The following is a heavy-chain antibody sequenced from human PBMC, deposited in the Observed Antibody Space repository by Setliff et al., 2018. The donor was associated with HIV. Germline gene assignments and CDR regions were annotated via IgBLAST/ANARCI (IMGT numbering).Heavy chain of an antibody. CDR1: GFTFSSYW. D-gene: IGHD3-22*01. J-gene: IGHJ4*01. CDR3: ASSRPPDDSSGYLDH. CDR2: IKQDGSEK. V-gene: IGHV3-7*03. Sequence: PGGSLRLSCAASGFTFSSYWMSWVRQAPGKGLEWVANIKQDGSEKYYVDPVKGRFAISRDNAKNSLNLEMNSLRAEDTAIYYCASSRPPDDSSGYLDHWGQGTLVTVSS.